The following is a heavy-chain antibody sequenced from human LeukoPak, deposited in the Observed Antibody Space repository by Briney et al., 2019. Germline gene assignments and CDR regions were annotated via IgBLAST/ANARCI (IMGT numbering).Heavy chain of an antibody. CDR1: GFTFSSYS. V-gene: IGHV3-21*04. Sequence: GGSLRLSCAASGFTFSSYSMNWVRQAPGKGLEWVSSISSSSSYIYYADSVKGRFTISRDNAKNSLYLQMNSLRVEDTAVYYCARGDSGDWYFDLWGRGTLVTVSS. CDR3: ARGDSGDWYFDL. J-gene: IGHJ2*01. D-gene: IGHD1-26*01. CDR2: ISSSSSYI.